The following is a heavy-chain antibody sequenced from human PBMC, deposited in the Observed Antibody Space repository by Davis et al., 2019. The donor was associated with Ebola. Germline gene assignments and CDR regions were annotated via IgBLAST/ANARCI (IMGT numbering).Heavy chain of an antibody. D-gene: IGHD6-19*01. CDR3: ARISSSGWYYFDY. Sequence: TLSLTCTVSGGSISSGGYYWSWIRQPPGKALEWLARIDWDDDKFYSTSLKTRLTISKDTSKNQVVLTMTNMDPVDTATYYCARISSSGWYYFDYWGQGTLVTVSS. CDR1: GGSISSGGYY. CDR2: IDWDDDK. J-gene: IGHJ4*02. V-gene: IGHV2-70*16.